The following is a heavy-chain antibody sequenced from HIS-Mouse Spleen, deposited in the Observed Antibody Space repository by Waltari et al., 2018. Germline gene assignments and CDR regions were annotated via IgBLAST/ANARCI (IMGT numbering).Heavy chain of an antibody. CDR2: IYYSGGT. Sequence: QLQLQESGPGLVKPSETLSLTCTVSGGSISSSSYYWGWIRQPPGKGLEWIGSIYYSGGTYYSPSSKSRVTISLDRSKNQFALKLSSVTAADTAVYYCAREIPYSSSWYDWYFDLWGRGTLVTVSS. CDR1: GGSISSSSYY. J-gene: IGHJ2*01. CDR3: AREIPYSSSWYDWYFDL. D-gene: IGHD6-13*01. V-gene: IGHV4-39*07.